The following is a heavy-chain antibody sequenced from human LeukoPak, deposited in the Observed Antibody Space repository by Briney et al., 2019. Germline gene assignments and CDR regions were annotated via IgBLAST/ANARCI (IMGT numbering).Heavy chain of an antibody. Sequence: GGSLRLSCAASGFTFSTHTMAWVRQAPGKGLEWLSYVSGSTNVIYYADSVKGRFTISRDNAKDSLYLHMNSLKAEDTAVYYCARGLYYMDVWGKGTTVTVSS. J-gene: IGHJ6*03. CDR1: GFTFSTHT. V-gene: IGHV3-48*01. CDR2: VSGSTNVI. CDR3: ARGLYYMDV.